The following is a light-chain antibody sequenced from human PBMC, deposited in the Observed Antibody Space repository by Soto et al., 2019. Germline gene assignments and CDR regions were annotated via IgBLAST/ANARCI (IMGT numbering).Light chain of an antibody. Sequence: DIQMTQSPSSLSASVGDRVTITCRASQSISSYLNWYQQKPGKAPKLLIYAASSLQSGVPSRFSGSGSGTDFTLTISSLQPEDFETYYCQQSYSTPPTFGQGTNVEIK. J-gene: IGKJ1*01. CDR3: QQSYSTPPT. CDR2: AAS. CDR1: QSISSY. V-gene: IGKV1-39*01.